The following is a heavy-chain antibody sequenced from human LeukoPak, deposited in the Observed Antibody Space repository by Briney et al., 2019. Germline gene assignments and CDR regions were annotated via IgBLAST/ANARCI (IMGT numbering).Heavy chain of an antibody. V-gene: IGHV4-38-2*01. J-gene: IGHJ4*02. CDR3: AGFTPAVDY. Sequence: PSETPSLTRAVSGYSISSGHYWGWIRQPPGKGLEWIGSIYHSGGTYYNPSLKSRVTISVDTSKNQFSLKMKSVTAADTAVYYCAGFTPAVDYCSQGTLVTVSS. CDR2: IYHSGGT. CDR1: GYSISSGHY. D-gene: IGHD3-10*01.